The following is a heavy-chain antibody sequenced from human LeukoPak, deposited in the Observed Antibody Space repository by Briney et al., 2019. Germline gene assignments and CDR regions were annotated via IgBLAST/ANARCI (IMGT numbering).Heavy chain of an antibody. CDR3: AIIRGYSYVDY. Sequence: SETLSLTCTVSGGSISSSSYYWGWIRQPPGKGLEWIGSIYYSGSTYYNPSLKSRVTISVDTSKNQFSLKLSSVTAADTAVYYCAIIRGYSYVDYWGQGTLVTVSS. CDR2: IYYSGST. V-gene: IGHV4-39*01. D-gene: IGHD5-18*01. CDR1: GGSISSSSYY. J-gene: IGHJ4*02.